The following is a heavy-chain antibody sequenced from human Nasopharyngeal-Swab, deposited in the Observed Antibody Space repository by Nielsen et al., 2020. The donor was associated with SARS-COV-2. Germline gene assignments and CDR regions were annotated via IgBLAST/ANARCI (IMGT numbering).Heavy chain of an antibody. CDR2: INHSGST. Sequence: QPPGKGLEWIGEINHSGSTNYNPSLKSRVTISVDTSKNQFSLKLSSVTAADTAVYYCARGFPGAAAGTDYWGQGTLVTVSS. V-gene: IGHV4-34*01. CDR3: ARGFPGAAAGTDY. D-gene: IGHD6-13*01. J-gene: IGHJ4*02.